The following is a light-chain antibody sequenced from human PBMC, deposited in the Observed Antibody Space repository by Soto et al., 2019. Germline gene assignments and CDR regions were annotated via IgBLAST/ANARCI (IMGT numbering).Light chain of an antibody. Sequence: EFVLTQSPATLSLSPGERATLSCRASQSVSSYLAWYQQKPGQAPRLLIYDASNRATGIPARFSGSGSGTDFTLTISSLEPEDFAVYYCQQRSNWPPTFCQGTRLEIK. CDR1: QSVSSY. CDR3: QQRSNWPPT. V-gene: IGKV3-11*01. J-gene: IGKJ5*01. CDR2: DAS.